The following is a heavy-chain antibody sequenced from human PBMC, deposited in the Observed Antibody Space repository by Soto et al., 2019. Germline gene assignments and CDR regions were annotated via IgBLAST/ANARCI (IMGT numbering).Heavy chain of an antibody. Sequence: GASVKVSCKASGYTFTSYDNNWVRQATGQGLEWMGWMNPNSGNTGYAQKFQGRVTMTRNTSISTAYMELSSLRSEDTAVYYCARGLGYCSGGSCFNWFDPWGQGTLVTVSS. V-gene: IGHV1-8*01. CDR2: MNPNSGNT. D-gene: IGHD2-15*01. CDR1: GYTFTSYD. J-gene: IGHJ5*02. CDR3: ARGLGYCSGGSCFNWFDP.